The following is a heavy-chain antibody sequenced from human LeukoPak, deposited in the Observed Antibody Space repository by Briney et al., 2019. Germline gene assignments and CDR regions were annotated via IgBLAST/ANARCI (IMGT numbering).Heavy chain of an antibody. D-gene: IGHD6-19*01. Sequence: SETLSLTCTVSGGSISGYYWSWIRQPPGKGLEWTGYVYYNGITNYNPSLKSRVTISVDTSKNQFSLKLSSVTAADTAVYYCARHTAVAPRGGRYFDYWGQGTLVTVSS. CDR3: ARHTAVAPRGGRYFDY. V-gene: IGHV4-59*08. J-gene: IGHJ4*02. CDR2: VYYNGIT. CDR1: GGSISGYY.